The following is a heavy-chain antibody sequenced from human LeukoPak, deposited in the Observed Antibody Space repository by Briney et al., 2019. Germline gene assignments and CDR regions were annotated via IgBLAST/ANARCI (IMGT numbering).Heavy chain of an antibody. CDR3: ARRQHSSGWEDFDY. J-gene: IGHJ4*02. V-gene: IGHV3-33*01. Sequence: GGSLRLSCAASGFTFSSYGMHWVRQAPGKGLEWVAVIWYDGSNKYYADSVKGRFTISRDNSKNTLYLQMNSLRAEDTAVYYCARRQHSSGWEDFDYWGQGTLVTVSS. CDR2: IWYDGSNK. D-gene: IGHD6-19*01. CDR1: GFTFSSYG.